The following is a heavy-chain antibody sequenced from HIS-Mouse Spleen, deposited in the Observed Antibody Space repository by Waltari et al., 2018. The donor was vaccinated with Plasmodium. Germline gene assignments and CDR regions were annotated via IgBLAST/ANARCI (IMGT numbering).Heavy chain of an antibody. CDR2: IYSSGST. D-gene: IGHD1-7*01. V-gene: IGHV4-39*07. CDR3: AGDRITGTSYFDY. CDR1: GGPIRDIRYY. J-gene: IGHJ4*02. Sequence: LQLQEPRPGLVQPSKTLSPPSPVPGGPIRDIRYYLVGTRQPPGKALEWIGSIYSSGSTYYNPSLKSRVTISGETSKNQFSLKLSSVTAADTAVYYCAGDRITGTSYFDYWGQGTLVTVSS.